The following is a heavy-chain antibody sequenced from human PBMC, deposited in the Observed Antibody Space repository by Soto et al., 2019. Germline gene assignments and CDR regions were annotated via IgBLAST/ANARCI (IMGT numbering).Heavy chain of an antibody. CDR3: AKDKMDTAMVTYYYGMDV. J-gene: IGHJ6*02. D-gene: IGHD5-18*01. CDR2: ISYDGSNK. Sequence: QVQLQESGPGLVKPSQTLSLTCTVSGGSISSGGYYWSWIRQAPGKGLEWVAVISYDGSNKYYADSVKGRFTISRDNSKNTLYLQMNSLRAEDTAVYYCAKDKMDTAMVTYYYGMDVWGQGTTVTVSS. V-gene: IGHV3-30*18. CDR1: GGSISSGG.